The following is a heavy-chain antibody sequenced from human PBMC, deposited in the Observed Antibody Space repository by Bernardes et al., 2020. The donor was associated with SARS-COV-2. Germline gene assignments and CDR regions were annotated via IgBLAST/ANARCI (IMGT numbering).Heavy chain of an antibody. CDR2: IYHSGST. V-gene: IGHV4-4*02. D-gene: IGHD3-22*01. CDR1: GGSISSSNW. Sequence: SETLSLTCAVSGGSISSSNWWSWVRQPPGKGLEWIGEIYHSGSTNYNPSLKSRVTISVDKSKNQFSLKLSSVTAADTAVYYCATTYYYDSSGYYYHWYFDLWGRGTLVTVSS. J-gene: IGHJ2*01. CDR3: ATTYYYDSSGYYYHWYFDL.